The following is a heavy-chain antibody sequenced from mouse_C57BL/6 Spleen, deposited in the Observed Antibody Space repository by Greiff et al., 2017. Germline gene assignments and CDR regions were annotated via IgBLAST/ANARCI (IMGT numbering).Heavy chain of an antibody. CDR2: IYPGDGDT. V-gene: IGHV1-80*01. Sequence: QVQLQQSGAELVKPGASVKISCKASGYAFSSYWMNWVKQRPGKGLEWIGQIYPGDGDTNYNGKFKGKATLTADKSSSTAYMQLSSLTSEDSAVYFCNYYGSSYRFDYWGQGTTLTVSS. J-gene: IGHJ2*01. CDR1: GYAFSSYW. CDR3: NYYGSSYRFDY. D-gene: IGHD1-1*01.